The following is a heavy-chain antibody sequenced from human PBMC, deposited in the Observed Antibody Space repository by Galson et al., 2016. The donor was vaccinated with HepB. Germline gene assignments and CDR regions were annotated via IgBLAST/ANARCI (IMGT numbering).Heavy chain of an antibody. CDR3: VREILGVVY. D-gene: IGHD3-3*01. J-gene: IGHJ1*01. CDR1: GYTFSSYF. Sequence: GYTFSSYFMHWVRQAPGQGLEWMGVMNPNGNKISYAQKFESRVTMTRDTSTSTVYMELNSLRSEDTAVYYCVREILGVVYWGQGSLVTVSS. CDR2: MNPNGNKI. V-gene: IGHV1-46*01.